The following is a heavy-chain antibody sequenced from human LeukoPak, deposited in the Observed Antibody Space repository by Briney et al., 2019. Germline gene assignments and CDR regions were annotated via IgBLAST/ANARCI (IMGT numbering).Heavy chain of an antibody. CDR3: AREMVRDAFDI. Sequence: PSETLSLTCTVSGGSISRDGHYWSWIRQYPGKGLESIGSVSSSGTTTYNPSLKSRVTISLDTSQNQFSLNLRSLTAADTAVYYCAREMVRDAFDIWAKGQWSPSLQ. J-gene: IGHJ3*02. CDR2: VSSSGTT. V-gene: IGHV4-31*03. CDR1: GGSISRDGHY. D-gene: IGHD2-8*01.